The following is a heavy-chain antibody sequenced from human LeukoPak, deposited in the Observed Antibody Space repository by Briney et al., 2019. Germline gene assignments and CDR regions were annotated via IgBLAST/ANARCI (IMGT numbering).Heavy chain of an antibody. Sequence: ASVKVSCKPSGYSFTHYAISWVRQAPGQGLEWMGWISTYNGDTKYAQKLQGRFTMTSDTSTSTVYMELRSLTSDDTAVYYCARDPSNTSGWYIYFDFWGQGTLVTVSS. J-gene: IGHJ4*02. V-gene: IGHV1-18*01. D-gene: IGHD6-19*01. CDR2: ISTYNGDT. CDR3: ARDPSNTSGWYIYFDF. CDR1: GYSFTHYA.